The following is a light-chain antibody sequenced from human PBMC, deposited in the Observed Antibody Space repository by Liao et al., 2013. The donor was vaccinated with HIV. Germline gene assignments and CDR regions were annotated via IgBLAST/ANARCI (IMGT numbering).Light chain of an antibody. CDR3: QAWDSSTHVV. CDR1: KLGDKY. V-gene: IGLV3-1*01. CDR2: QDT. Sequence: SYELTQAPSVSVSPGQTASITCSADKLGDKYVCWYQQKPGQSPVLVIYQDTKRPPRIPERFSGSNSGNTATLTISGTQPMDEADYYCQAWDSSTHVVFGGGTKLTVL. J-gene: IGLJ2*01.